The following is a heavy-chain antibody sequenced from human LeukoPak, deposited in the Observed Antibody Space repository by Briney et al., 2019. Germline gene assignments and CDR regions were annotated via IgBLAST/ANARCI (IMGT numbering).Heavy chain of an antibody. Sequence: SETLSLTCTVSGYSIKSVYYWGWIRPPPGKGLEWIGTIYHSGSTYYNPSLESRVTISVDTSKNQFSLKLSSVTAADTAVYFCARGDGYNDYWGQGTLVTVSS. CDR2: IYHSGST. J-gene: IGHJ4*03. V-gene: IGHV4-38-2*02. CDR3: ARGDGYNDY. CDR1: GYSIKSVYY. D-gene: IGHD5-24*01.